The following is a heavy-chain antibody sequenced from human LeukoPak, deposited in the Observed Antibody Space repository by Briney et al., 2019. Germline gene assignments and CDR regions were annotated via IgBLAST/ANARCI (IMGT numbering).Heavy chain of an antibody. V-gene: IGHV4-34*01. D-gene: IGHD1-26*01. CDR2: INHSGST. CDR1: GGSFSGYY. CDR3: ARLRTRGYSGSFYYFDY. Sequence: SETLSLTCAVYGGSFSGYYWSWIRQPPGKGLEWIGEINHSGSTNYNPSLKSRVTISVDTSKNQFSLKLSSVTAADTAVYYCARLRTRGYSGSFYYFDYWGQGTLVTVSS. J-gene: IGHJ4*02.